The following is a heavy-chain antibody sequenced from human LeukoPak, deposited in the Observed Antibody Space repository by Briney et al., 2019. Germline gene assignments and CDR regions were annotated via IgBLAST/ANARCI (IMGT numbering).Heavy chain of an antibody. CDR1: GGSISSDAYY. V-gene: IGHV4-31*03. D-gene: IGHD3-22*01. CDR3: ARAGNSGYWFDY. Sequence: PSQTLSPTCSVSGGSISSDAYYWSWIRQHPGKGPEWIGNIYYSGATYYNPSLRSRPTISVDTSKNQFSLKLNSVTAGDTAVDYFARAGNSGYWFDYWGQGTVVTVSS. J-gene: IGHJ4*02. CDR2: IYYSGAT.